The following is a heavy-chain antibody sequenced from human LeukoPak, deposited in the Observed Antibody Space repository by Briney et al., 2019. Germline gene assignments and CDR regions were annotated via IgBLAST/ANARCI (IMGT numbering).Heavy chain of an antibody. CDR2: MNPNSGNT. CDR3: ATDTADSSGYRNWFDP. Sequence: ASVKVSCKASGYTFTSYDINWVRQATGQGLEWMGWMNPNSGNTDYAQKFQGRVTISRNTSISTAYMELSSLRSEDTAVYYCATDTADSSGYRNWFDPWGQGTLVTVSS. V-gene: IGHV1-8*03. D-gene: IGHD3-22*01. J-gene: IGHJ5*02. CDR1: GYTFTSYD.